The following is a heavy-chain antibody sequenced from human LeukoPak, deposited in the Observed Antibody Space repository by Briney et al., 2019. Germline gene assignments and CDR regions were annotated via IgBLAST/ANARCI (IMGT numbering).Heavy chain of an antibody. Sequence: ASETLSLTCTVSGGSVSDYYWSWVRQAPGKGLEWVSAISGSGGSTYYADSVKGRFTISRDNSKNTLYLQMNSLRAEDTAVYYCAKESVAFDYWGQGTLVTVSS. V-gene: IGHV3-23*01. D-gene: IGHD6-19*01. CDR2: ISGSGGST. CDR1: GGSVSDYY. CDR3: AKESVAFDY. J-gene: IGHJ4*02.